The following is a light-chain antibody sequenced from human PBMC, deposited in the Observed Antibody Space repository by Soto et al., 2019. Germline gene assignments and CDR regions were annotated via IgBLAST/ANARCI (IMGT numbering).Light chain of an antibody. CDR3: QKYNNWPFT. Sequence: EIVMTQSPATLSVSPGERATLSCRASQSVSSNLAWYQQKPGQAPRLLIYGASTRATGIPARFSGSGSGTEFTLTISSLQSEDFEVYYCQKYNNWPFTFGPGTKVDFK. CDR1: QSVSSN. V-gene: IGKV3D-15*01. J-gene: IGKJ3*01. CDR2: GAS.